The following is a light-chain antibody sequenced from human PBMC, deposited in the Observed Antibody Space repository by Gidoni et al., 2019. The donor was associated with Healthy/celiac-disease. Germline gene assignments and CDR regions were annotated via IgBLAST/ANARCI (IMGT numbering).Light chain of an antibody. V-gene: IGLV3-19*01. Sequence: SSGLTQDPAVSVALGQTVRITCQGDSLRSYYASWYQQKPGQAPVLVIYGKNNRPSGIPDRFSGSSSGNTASLTITGAQAEDEADYYCNSRDSSGNLYVFGTGTKVTVL. CDR1: SLRSYY. CDR3: NSRDSSGNLYV. CDR2: GKN. J-gene: IGLJ1*01.